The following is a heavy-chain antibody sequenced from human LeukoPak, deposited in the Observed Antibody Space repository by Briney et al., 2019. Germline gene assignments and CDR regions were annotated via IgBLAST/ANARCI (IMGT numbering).Heavy chain of an antibody. D-gene: IGHD4-17*01. J-gene: IGHJ4*02. CDR3: ARILSAYGDSDY. CDR2: INPNSGGT. Sequence: ASVKVSCKASGYTFTGFYMHWVRQAPGQGLEWMGWINPNSGGTNYAQKFQGRVTMTRDTSTSTVYMELSSLRSEDTAVYYCARILSAYGDSDYWGQGTLVTVSS. V-gene: IGHV1-2*02. CDR1: GYTFTGFY.